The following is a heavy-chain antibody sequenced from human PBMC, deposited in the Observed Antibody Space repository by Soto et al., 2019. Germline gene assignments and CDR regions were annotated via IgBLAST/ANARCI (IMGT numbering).Heavy chain of an antibody. CDR3: ARGASGWYSPFDY. CDR1: GFTVSSNY. J-gene: IGHJ4*02. CDR2: IYSGGST. V-gene: IGHV3-53*02. D-gene: IGHD6-19*01. Sequence: EVQLVETGGGLIQPGGSLRLSCAASGFTVSSNYMSWVRQAPGKGLEWVSVIYSGGSTYYADSVKGRFTISRDNSKNTLYLQMNSLRAEDTAVYYCARGASGWYSPFDYWGQGTLVTVSS.